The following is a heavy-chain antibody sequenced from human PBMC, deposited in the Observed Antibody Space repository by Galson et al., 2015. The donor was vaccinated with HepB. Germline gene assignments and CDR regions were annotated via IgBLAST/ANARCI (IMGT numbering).Heavy chain of an antibody. CDR3: ARGTRKYYIVELPPAIVYGMDV. V-gene: IGHV1-69*13. Sequence: SVKVSCKASGGTFRSNAISWVRQAPGQGLEWMGGIIPIFGTANYAQKFQDRVAITADESTSTAYMELSSLRSEDTAVYYCARGTRKYYIVELPPAIVYGMDVWGQGTTVIVSS. CDR1: GGTFRSNA. CDR2: IIPIFGTA. J-gene: IGHJ6*02. D-gene: IGHD2-2*01.